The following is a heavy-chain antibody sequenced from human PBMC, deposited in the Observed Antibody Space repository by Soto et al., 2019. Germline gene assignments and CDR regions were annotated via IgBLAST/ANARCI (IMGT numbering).Heavy chain of an antibody. CDR2: IGTSHTPYYAA. CDR1: GFTFSSHA. Sequence: EVQVLESGGGLVQPGGSLRLSCAASGFTFSSHAMSWVRRAPGKGLEWVSAIGTSHTPYYAAYYADSVKGRFTISRDNSKSTVYLQMNDLRPDDTAVYYCASWHEREHAYDVWGQGTTVIVSS. J-gene: IGHJ3*01. CDR3: ASWHEREHAYDV. V-gene: IGHV3-23*01. D-gene: IGHD1-1*01.